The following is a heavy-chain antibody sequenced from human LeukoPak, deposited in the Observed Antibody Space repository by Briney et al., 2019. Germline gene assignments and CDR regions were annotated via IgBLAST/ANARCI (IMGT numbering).Heavy chain of an antibody. CDR3: ARDQGGPPAY. D-gene: IGHD3-16*01. Sequence: GGSLRLSCAASGFTFSTYSMNWVRQAPGKGLEWVSYISSLSGTINYADSVKGRFSISRDNAKKSLYLQMNSLRAEDTAVYYCARDQGGPPAYWGQGTLVIVSS. CDR1: GFTFSTYS. J-gene: IGHJ4*02. CDR2: ISSLSGTI. V-gene: IGHV3-48*01.